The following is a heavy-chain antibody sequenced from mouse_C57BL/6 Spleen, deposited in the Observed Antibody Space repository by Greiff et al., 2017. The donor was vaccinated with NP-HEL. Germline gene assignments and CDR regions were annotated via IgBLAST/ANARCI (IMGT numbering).Heavy chain of an antibody. CDR2: IDPSDSYT. J-gene: IGHJ2*01. CDR1: GYTFTSYW. D-gene: IGHD1-1*01. CDR3: SRWDTTVAFDY. Sequence: VQLQQSGAELVMPGASVKLSCKASGYTFTSYWMHWVKQRPGQGLEWIGEIDPSDSYTNYNQKFKGKSTLTVDKSSSTAYMQLSSLTSEDSAVXYCSRWDTTVAFDYWGQGTTLTVSS. V-gene: IGHV1-69*01.